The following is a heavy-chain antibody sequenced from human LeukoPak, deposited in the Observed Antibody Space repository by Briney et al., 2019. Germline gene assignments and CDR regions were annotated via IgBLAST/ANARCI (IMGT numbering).Heavy chain of an antibody. Sequence: PGGSLRLSCAASGFTVSSNHMSWVRQAPGKGLEWVSVIYSGGGTYYADSVKGRFTISRDNSKNTLYLQMNSLRAEDTAVYYCARDVTYYYDSGSYPLDVWGQGTTVTVSS. J-gene: IGHJ6*02. CDR1: GFTVSSNH. CDR3: ARDVTYYYDSGSYPLDV. CDR2: IYSGGGT. V-gene: IGHV3-53*01. D-gene: IGHD3-10*01.